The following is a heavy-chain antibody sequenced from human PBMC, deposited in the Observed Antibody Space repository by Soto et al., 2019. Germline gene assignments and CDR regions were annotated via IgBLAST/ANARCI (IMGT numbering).Heavy chain of an antibody. CDR1: GFTFSSYA. CDR3: ANSMVRGYYYYYYGMDV. J-gene: IGHJ6*02. D-gene: IGHD3-10*01. V-gene: IGHV3-23*01. Sequence: LRLSWAASGFTFSSYAMSWVRQAPGKGLEWVSAISGSGGSTYYADSVKGRFTISRDNSKNTLYLQMNSLRAEDTAVYYCANSMVRGYYYYYYGMDVWGQGTTVTVSS. CDR2: ISGSGGST.